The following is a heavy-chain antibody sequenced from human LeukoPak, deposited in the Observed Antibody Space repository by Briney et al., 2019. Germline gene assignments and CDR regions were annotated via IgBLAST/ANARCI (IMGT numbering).Heavy chain of an antibody. D-gene: IGHD3-10*01. CDR2: NSGYNGDT. CDR1: LDTSSSNG. J-gene: IGHJ4*02. CDR3: ARDTLGIGDYFDS. V-gene: IGHV1-18*01. Sequence: VSPEYSLDTSSSNGTRGVRHAPRQGLEWMGWNSGYNGDTHYAQRLQGKVTMNRDASTSTAYLELRSLGSADAALCECARDTLGIGDYFDSWGQGTLVSVSS.